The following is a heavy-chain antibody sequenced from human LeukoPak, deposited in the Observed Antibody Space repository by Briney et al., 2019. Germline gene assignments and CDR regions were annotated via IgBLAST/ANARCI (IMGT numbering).Heavy chain of an antibody. Sequence: SGTLSLTCAVSGGSISSSNCWTWVRQPPGKGLEWIGEIYPSGSTNYNPSLKSRVTISVDTSKNQFSLKLSTVTAADTAVYYCARGKKRLFDYWGQGTLVTVSS. J-gene: IGHJ4*02. V-gene: IGHV4-4*02. CDR1: GGSISSSNC. CDR3: ARGKKRLFDY. D-gene: IGHD6-19*01. CDR2: IYPSGST.